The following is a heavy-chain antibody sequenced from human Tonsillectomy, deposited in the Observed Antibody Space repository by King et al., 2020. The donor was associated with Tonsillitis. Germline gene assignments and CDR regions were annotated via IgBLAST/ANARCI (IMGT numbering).Heavy chain of an antibody. CDR1: GGSISSSHYF. J-gene: IGHJ3*02. CDR2: IFHSGST. CDR3: ARLRFIVGATDAFDI. Sequence: QLQESGPGLVKPSETLSLTCTVSGGSISSSHYFWGWIRQPPGKGLEWIGSIFHSGSTCYTPSLKSRVTISVDTSKNQFSLKLSSVTAADTAVYFCARLRFIVGATDAFDIWGQGTMVTVSS. D-gene: IGHD1-26*01. V-gene: IGHV4-39*07.